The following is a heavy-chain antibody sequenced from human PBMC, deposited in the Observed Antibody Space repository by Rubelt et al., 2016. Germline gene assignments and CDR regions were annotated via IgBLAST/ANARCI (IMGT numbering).Heavy chain of an antibody. CDR2: INHSGST. J-gene: IGHJ4*02. CDR3: ARPTGASSASGSFLV. CDR1: GGSFSGYY. V-gene: IGHV4-34*01. Sequence: QVQPQQWGAGLLKPSETLSLTCAVYGGSFSGYYWSWIRQPPGKGLEWIGEINHSGSTNYKPSLKSRVTISVDTSKNQFSLNLSSVTAADTAVYYCARPTGASSASGSFLVWGQGTLVTVSS. D-gene: IGHD3-10*01.